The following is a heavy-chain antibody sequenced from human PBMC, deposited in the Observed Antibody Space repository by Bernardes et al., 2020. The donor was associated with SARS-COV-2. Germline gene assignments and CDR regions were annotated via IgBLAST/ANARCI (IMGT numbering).Heavy chain of an antibody. CDR1: GFTFNSYA. J-gene: IGHJ4*02. V-gene: IGHV3-23*01. Sequence: GGSLRLSCAASGFTFNSYAMTWVRQAPGKGLEWVSGISGSGGSTYYADSVKGRFTISRDNSKNTLYLQMNSLRDEDTAVYYCAKALPGEYRGSYFDYWGQGTLVTVSS. D-gene: IGHD1-26*01. CDR3: AKALPGEYRGSYFDY. CDR2: ISGSGGST.